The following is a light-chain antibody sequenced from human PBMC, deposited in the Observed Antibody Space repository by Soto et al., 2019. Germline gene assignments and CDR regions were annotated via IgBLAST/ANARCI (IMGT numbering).Light chain of an antibody. CDR3: QPSNNWPRT. CDR2: GAS. Sequence: EIVMTQSPATLSVSPGKRATFSCRASQSVSSNLAWYQQKPGQAPRLLIYGASTRATGIPARFTGSGSGTEFTPTISSLQSEDFELYYCQPSNNWPRTLGQGTNVDIK. CDR1: QSVSSN. J-gene: IGKJ1*01. V-gene: IGKV3-15*01.